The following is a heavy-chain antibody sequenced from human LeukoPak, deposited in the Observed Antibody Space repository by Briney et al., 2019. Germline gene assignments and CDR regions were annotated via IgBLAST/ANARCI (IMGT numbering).Heavy chain of an antibody. V-gene: IGHV3-21*01. J-gene: IGHJ4*02. D-gene: IGHD3-22*01. CDR3: ARFPHYYDSSGYEWGFYFDY. CDR2: ISSSSSYI. CDR1: GFTFSSCS. Sequence: GGSLRLSCAASGFTFSSCSMNWVRQAPGKGLEWVSSISSSSSYIYYADSVKGRFTISRDNAKNSLYLQMNSLRAEDTAVYYCARFPHYYDSSGYEWGFYFDYWGQGTLVTVSS.